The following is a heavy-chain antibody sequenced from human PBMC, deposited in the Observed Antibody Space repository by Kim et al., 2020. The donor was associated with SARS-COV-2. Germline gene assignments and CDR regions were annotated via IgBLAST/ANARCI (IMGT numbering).Heavy chain of an antibody. V-gene: IGHV4-31*03. CDR2: IYYSGST. Sequence: SETLSLTCTVSGGSISSGGYYWSWIRQHPGKGLEWIGYIYYSGSTYYNPSLKSRVTISVDTSKNQFSLKLSSVTAADTAVYYCARDRGDNGDYSEGMDVWGQGTTVTVSS. CDR1: GGSISSGGYY. CDR3: ARDRGDNGDYSEGMDV. J-gene: IGHJ6*02. D-gene: IGHD4-17*01.